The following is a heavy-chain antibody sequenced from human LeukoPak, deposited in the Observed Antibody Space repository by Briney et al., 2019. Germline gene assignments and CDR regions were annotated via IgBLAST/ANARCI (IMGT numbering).Heavy chain of an antibody. CDR1: GGSFSGYY. V-gene: IGHV4-34*12. J-gene: IGHJ4*02. CDR2: IIHTGST. CDR3: ARTPSEMVADY. D-gene: IGHD5-24*01. Sequence: TSETLSLTCAVYGGSFSGYYWSWIRQPPGKGLEWIGEIIHTGSTNYNPSVKSRVTISIDTSKKQFSLKLSSVTAADTAVYYCARTPSEMVADYWGQGTLVTVSS.